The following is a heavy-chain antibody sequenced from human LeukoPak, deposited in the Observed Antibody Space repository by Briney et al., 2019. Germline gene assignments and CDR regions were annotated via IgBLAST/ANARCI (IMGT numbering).Heavy chain of an antibody. J-gene: IGHJ5*02. CDR3: AREYQLLGTVYNYFDP. Sequence: GASVKVSCKASGYSFTGYYIHWVRQATGQGLEWMGWMNPSSGNTGYAQKFQGRVTMTRNTSISTAYMELTSLRSEDTAVYYCAREYQLLGTVYNYFDPWGQGTLVTVSS. V-gene: IGHV1-8*02. CDR2: MNPSSGNT. D-gene: IGHD2-2*01. CDR1: GYSFTGYY.